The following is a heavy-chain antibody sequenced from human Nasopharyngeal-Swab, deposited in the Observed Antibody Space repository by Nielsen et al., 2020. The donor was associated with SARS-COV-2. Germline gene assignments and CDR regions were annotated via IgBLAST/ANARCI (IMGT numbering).Heavy chain of an antibody. J-gene: IGHJ4*02. CDR2: ISWNSGSI. V-gene: IGHV3-9*01. CDR3: AKVRPPYSSSWADYFDY. D-gene: IGHD6-13*01. CDR1: GFTFDDYA. Sequence: SLKISCAASGFTFDDYAMHWVRQAPGKGLEWVSGISWNSGSIGYADSVKGRFTISRDNAKNSLYLQMNSLRAEDTALYYCAKVRPPYSSSWADYFDYWGQGTLVTVSS.